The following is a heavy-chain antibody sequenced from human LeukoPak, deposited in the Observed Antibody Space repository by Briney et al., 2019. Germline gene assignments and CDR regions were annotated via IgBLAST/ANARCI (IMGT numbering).Heavy chain of an antibody. J-gene: IGHJ4*02. CDR2: ISSTDTT. D-gene: IGHD5-12*01. CDR1: GFTFSDYY. CDR3: ARGIRGSDPDY. V-gene: IGHV3-11*01. Sequence: GGPLRLSCAASGFTFSDYYMTWIRQAPGKGLEWVSYISSTDTTYYADSVKGRFTVSRDNAKNSLLLQMHSLRAEGTAVYYCARGIRGSDPDYWGQGTLLTVSS.